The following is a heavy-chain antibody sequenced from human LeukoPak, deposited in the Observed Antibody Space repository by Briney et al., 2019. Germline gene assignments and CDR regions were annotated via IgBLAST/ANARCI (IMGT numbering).Heavy chain of an antibody. D-gene: IGHD3-10*01. CDR2: VSGSGAST. Sequence: PGGSLRLSCAASGFTFSSYAMSWVRQAPGKGLEWVSAVSGSGASTYYADSVKGRFTISRDNSKNTLYLQMNSLRAEDTAVYYCAKDIGYYGSGTYYIEYWGQGTLVTVSS. CDR1: GFTFSSYA. J-gene: IGHJ4*02. V-gene: IGHV3-23*01. CDR3: AKDIGYYGSGTYYIEY.